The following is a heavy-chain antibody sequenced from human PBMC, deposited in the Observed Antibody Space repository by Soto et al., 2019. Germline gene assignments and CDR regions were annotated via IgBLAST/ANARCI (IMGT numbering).Heavy chain of an antibody. V-gene: IGHV3-66*01. CDR2: IHSGGDT. CDR3: ARSRTGTTYGGMDV. Sequence: LRLSCAASGFAVSSNYMTWVRQAPGKGLEWVSVIHSGGDTHYADSVRGRFTISRDNSKNTLYLQMNSLRAEDTAVYYCARSRTGTTYGGMDVWGQGTTVTVSS. D-gene: IGHD1-7*01. CDR1: GFAVSSNY. J-gene: IGHJ6*02.